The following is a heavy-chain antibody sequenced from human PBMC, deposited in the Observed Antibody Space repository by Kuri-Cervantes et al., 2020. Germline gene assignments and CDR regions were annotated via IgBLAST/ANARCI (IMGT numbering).Heavy chain of an antibody. CDR1: GYSISSGYY. D-gene: IGHD3-10*01. CDR3: ARGHELLWFGEPIWGDAFDI. CDR2: IYHSGNA. Sequence: SETLSLTCTVSGYSISSGYYWGWIRQPPGKGLEWIGNIYHSGNAYYNPSLKSRVTISVDTSKNQFSLKLSSVTAADTAVYYCARGHELLWFGEPIWGDAFDIWGQGTMVTVSS. J-gene: IGHJ3*02. V-gene: IGHV4-38-2*02.